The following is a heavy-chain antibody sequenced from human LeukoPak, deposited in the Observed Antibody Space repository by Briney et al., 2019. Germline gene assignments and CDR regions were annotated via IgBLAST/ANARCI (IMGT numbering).Heavy chain of an antibody. CDR1: GFTFSDSY. CDR3: AKGGPRGVIVVPAAISYFDY. J-gene: IGHJ4*02. D-gene: IGHD2-2*01. CDR2: ITTSSSYT. V-gene: IGHV3-11*05. Sequence: GGSLRLSCAASGFTFSDSYMTWIRQAPGKGLEWVSYITTSSSYTNYADSVKGRFTISRDNAKNSLYLQMNSLRAEDSAVYYCAKGGPRGVIVVPAAISYFDYWGQGTLVTVSS.